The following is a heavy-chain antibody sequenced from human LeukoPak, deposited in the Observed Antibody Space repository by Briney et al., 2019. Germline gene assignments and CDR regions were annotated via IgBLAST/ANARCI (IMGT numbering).Heavy chain of an antibody. Sequence: SETLSLTCTVSGGSISSGGYYWSWIRQPPGKGLEWIGYIYHSGSTYYNPSLKSRVTISVDRSKNQFSLKLSSVTAADTAVYYCARRSSSWYAADYWGQGTLVTVSS. J-gene: IGHJ4*02. CDR3: ARRSSSWYAADY. V-gene: IGHV4-30-2*01. CDR1: GGSISSGGYY. D-gene: IGHD6-13*01. CDR2: IYHSGST.